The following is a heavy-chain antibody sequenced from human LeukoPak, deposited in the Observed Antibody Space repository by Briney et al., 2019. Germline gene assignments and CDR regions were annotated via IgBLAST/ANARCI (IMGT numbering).Heavy chain of an antibody. D-gene: IGHD3-3*01. V-gene: IGHV3-30*04. CDR1: GFTFSIFP. J-gene: IGHJ4*02. CDR3: ARDLELSAVYYFDS. CDR2: ISSGSEK. Sequence: PAGSLRLSCEASGFTFSIFPMHWVRQAPGKGLEWVALISSGSEKYYADSVKGRFTISRDNSKNMLYLQMNSLRADDTAVYYCARDLELSAVYYFDSWGQGTLVIVSS.